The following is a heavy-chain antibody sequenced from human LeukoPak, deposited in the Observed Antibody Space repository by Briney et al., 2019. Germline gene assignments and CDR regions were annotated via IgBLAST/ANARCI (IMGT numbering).Heavy chain of an antibody. D-gene: IGHD2-2*01. CDR1: GYTFTSYY. V-gene: IGHV1-18*04. J-gene: IGHJ3*02. Sequence: GASVKVSCKASGYTFTSYYMHWVRQAPGQGLEWMGWISAYNGNTNYAQKLQGRVTMTTDTSTSTAYMELRSLRSDDTAVYYCARVDCSSTSCYRLNAFDAFDIWGQGTMVTVSS. CDR3: ARVDCSSTSCYRLNAFDAFDI. CDR2: ISAYNGNT.